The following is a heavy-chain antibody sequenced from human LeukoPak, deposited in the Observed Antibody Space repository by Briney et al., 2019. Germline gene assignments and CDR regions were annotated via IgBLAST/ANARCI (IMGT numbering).Heavy chain of an antibody. Sequence: GGSLRLSCAASGFTFSDYYMSWIRQAPGKGLEWVSYISGSGSHTTYADSVRGRFTISRDNAKNSLSLQVNSLRADDTAVYYCARGPPYSSSWYGVDYWGQGTLVTVSS. CDR3: ARGPPYSSSWYGVDY. CDR1: GFTFSDYY. J-gene: IGHJ4*02. D-gene: IGHD6-13*01. CDR2: ISGSGSHT. V-gene: IGHV3-11*06.